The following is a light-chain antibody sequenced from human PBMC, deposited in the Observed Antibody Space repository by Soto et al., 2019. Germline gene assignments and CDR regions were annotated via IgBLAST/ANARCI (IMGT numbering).Light chain of an antibody. Sequence: DIQMTQSPSSLSASVGDRVTITCQASQDISNYLNWYQQKPGKAPKLLIYDASNLETGVPSRFSGSGSWKGFTFTIRSPPPGDNGTNYCQKYGNPPLTFGGGTKVDIK. CDR2: DAS. J-gene: IGKJ4*01. CDR1: QDISNY. V-gene: IGKV1-33*01. CDR3: QKYGNPPLT.